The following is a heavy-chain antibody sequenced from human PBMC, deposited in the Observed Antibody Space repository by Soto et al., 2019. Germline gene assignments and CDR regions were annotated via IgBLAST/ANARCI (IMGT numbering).Heavy chain of an antibody. CDR2: IKPDGTDK. D-gene: IGHD1-26*01. Sequence: GGSLRLSCAASGFTFSNSWMNWVRQAPGKELEWVANIKPDGTDKYYVDSVKGRFTISRDNAKNALYLQMSSLRAEDTAVYYCTTIRPTPTFDYWGQGALVTVSS. V-gene: IGHV3-7*01. CDR1: GFTFSNSW. J-gene: IGHJ4*02. CDR3: TTIRPTPTFDY.